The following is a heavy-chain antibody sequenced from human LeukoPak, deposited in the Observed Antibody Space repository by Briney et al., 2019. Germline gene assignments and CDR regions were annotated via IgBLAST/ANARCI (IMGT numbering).Heavy chain of an antibody. CDR1: GGSLSTYY. CDR2: IYTTGST. J-gene: IGHJ4*02. CDR3: ARERYDFWSFDF. D-gene: IGHD3-3*01. V-gene: IGHV4-4*09. Sequence: SETLCLPCTVSGGSLSTYYWSWIRQPPGKGLEWIGYIYTTGSTSCNPSLKSRVTISVDTSKRQFSLKLNSVTAADTAMYFCARERYDFWSFDFWGQGALVTVSS.